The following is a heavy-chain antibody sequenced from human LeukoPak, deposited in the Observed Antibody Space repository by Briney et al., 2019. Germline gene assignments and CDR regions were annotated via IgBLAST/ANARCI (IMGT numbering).Heavy chain of an antibody. CDR2: ISGSGRRSNYA. J-gene: IGHJ5*01. V-gene: IGHV3-23*01. CDR1: GFTLSSYA. D-gene: IGHD4-17*01. CDR3: SKDPNGDYIGAFDS. Sequence: TGGSLRLSCAASGFTLSSYAMGWVRQAAGKGLEWVSGISGSGRRSNYADYADSVKGRFTISRDNSQSTLYLQMNNLRVEDTAVYYCSKDPNGDYIGAFDSWGQGTLVTVSS.